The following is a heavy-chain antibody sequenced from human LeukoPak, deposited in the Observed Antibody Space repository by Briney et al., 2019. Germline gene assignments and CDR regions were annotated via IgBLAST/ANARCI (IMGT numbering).Heavy chain of an antibody. CDR3: ARELGDSYFDY. CDR2: IYYSGST. J-gene: IGHJ4*02. CDR1: GGSISSYY. V-gene: IGHV4-39*07. Sequence: PETLSLTCTVSGGSISSYYWGWIRQPPGKGLEWIGSIYYSGSTYYNPSLKSRVTISVDTSKNQLSLKLSSVTAADTAVYYCARELGDSYFDYWGQGTLVTVSS. D-gene: IGHD2-21*02.